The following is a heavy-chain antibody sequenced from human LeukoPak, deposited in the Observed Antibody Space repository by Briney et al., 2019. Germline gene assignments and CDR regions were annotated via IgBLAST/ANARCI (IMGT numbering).Heavy chain of an antibody. V-gene: IGHV4-39*01. D-gene: IGHD3-3*01. CDR3: ARRHYEMRFDP. Sequence: PSETLSLTCTVSGGSISNYYWGWIRQPPGKGLEWIGSIFYSGNTYYNPSLKSRVTISIDTSKNQFSLKLSSVTAADTAVYYCARRHYEMRFDPWGQGTLVTVSS. J-gene: IGHJ5*02. CDR1: GGSISNYY. CDR2: IFYSGNT.